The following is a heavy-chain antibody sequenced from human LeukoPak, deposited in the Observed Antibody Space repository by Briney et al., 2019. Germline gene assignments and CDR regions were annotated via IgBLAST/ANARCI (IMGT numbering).Heavy chain of an antibody. CDR3: ARSSYSSSSSV. Sequence: PGGSLRLSCAASGFTFSSYWMSWVRQAPGKGLEWVANIKQDGSEKYYVDSVKGRFTISRDNAKNSLYLQMNSLRAEDAAVYYCARSSYSSSSSVWGQGTMVTVSS. V-gene: IGHV3-7*01. CDR2: IKQDGSEK. D-gene: IGHD6-6*01. CDR1: GFTFSSYW. J-gene: IGHJ3*01.